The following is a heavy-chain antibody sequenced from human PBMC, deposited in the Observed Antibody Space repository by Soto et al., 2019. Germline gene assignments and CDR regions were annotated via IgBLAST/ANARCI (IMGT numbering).Heavy chain of an antibody. D-gene: IGHD3-22*01. CDR1: GFTFGDYA. J-gene: IGHJ4*02. CDR2: IRSKAYGGTT. CDR3: TRDFHDSSGYYYWYFDY. Sequence: SLRLSFTASGFTFGDYAISWVRQAPGKGLEWVGFIRSKAYGGTTEYAASVEGRFTISRDDSKSIAYLQMNSLKTEDTAVYYCTRDFHDSSGYYYWYFDYWGQGTLVTVSS. V-gene: IGHV3-49*04.